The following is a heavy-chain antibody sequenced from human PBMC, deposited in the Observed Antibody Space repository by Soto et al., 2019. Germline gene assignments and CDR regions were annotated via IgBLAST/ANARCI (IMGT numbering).Heavy chain of an antibody. D-gene: IGHD5-12*01. CDR3: AKHSDTVATSDFDF. Sequence: EVLLLESGGGLVQPGGSLRLSCAASGFTFSSYAMGWVRQAPGKGLEWVSSLSKSADSTYYTVSVKGRFTISRDDSKKTLYLQMNSLSAEDTAVYYCAKHSDTVATSDFDFWGQGTLVTVSS. CDR2: LSKSADST. J-gene: IGHJ4*02. V-gene: IGHV3-23*01. CDR1: GFTFSSYA.